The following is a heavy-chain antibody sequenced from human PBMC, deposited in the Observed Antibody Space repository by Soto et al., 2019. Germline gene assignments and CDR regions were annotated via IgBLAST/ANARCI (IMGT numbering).Heavy chain of an antibody. CDR3: ARYGSGSYYPTTFDY. J-gene: IGHJ4*02. V-gene: IGHV4-31*03. Sequence: QVQLQESGPGLVKPSQTLSLTCTVSGGSISSSGYNWSWIRQHPGKGLEWIGYIYYSGSTYYNPSLKSRVTXPVAXSXHQFSLKLSSVTAADTAVYFCARYGSGSYYPTTFDYWGQGTLVTVSS. CDR1: GGSISSSGYN. D-gene: IGHD3-10*01. CDR2: IYYSGST.